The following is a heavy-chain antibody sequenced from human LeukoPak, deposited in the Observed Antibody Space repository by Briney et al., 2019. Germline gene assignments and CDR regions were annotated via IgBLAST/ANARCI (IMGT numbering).Heavy chain of an antibody. CDR1: GFTFSSYS. Sequence: GGSLRLSCAASGFTFSSYSMNWVRQAPGKGLEWVSYISSSSSTIYYADSVKGRFTISRDNAKNSLYLQMNSLRAEDTAVYYCAREEYYDSSGYQYYFGYWGQGTLVTVSS. CDR3: AREEYYDSSGYQYYFGY. V-gene: IGHV3-48*01. CDR2: ISSSSSTI. J-gene: IGHJ4*02. D-gene: IGHD3-22*01.